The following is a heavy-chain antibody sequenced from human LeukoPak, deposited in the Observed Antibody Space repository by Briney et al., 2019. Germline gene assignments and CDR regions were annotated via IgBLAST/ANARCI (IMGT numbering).Heavy chain of an antibody. CDR2: ISGSGGGT. CDR1: GFTFSSYA. V-gene: IGHV3-23*01. CDR3: AKDPRGSGNYIDY. J-gene: IGHJ4*02. Sequence: GGSLRLSCAASGFTFSSYAMSWVRQAPGKGLEWVSVISGSGGGTYYADSVKGRFTISRDNSKNTLHLQMNTLRAEDTAIYYCAKDPRGSGNYIDYWGQGTLVTVSS. D-gene: IGHD1-26*01.